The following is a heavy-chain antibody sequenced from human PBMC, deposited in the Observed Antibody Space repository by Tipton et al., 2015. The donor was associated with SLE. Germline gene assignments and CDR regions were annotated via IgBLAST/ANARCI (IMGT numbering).Heavy chain of an antibody. CDR1: GFTFRTYA. CDR3: AKQMRTYYSDSTGHHYEYHDAFDI. J-gene: IGHJ3*02. D-gene: IGHD2-8*02. CDR2: ISGGGGSK. V-gene: IGHV3-23*01. Sequence: SLRLSCAASGFTFRTYAMAWVRQSPGKGLEWVSLISGGGGSKNYADSVKGRFTISRDNAKNTLYLQMNSLRVEDTAVYYCAKQMRTYYSDSTGHHYEYHDAFDIWGQGTVVTVSS.